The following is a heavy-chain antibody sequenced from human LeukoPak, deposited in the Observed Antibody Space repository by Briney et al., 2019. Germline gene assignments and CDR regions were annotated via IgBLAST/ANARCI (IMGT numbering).Heavy chain of an antibody. V-gene: IGHV4-59*01. CDR1: GGSISSYY. CDR3: AALYSSGWYGDFFDY. CDR2: IYYSGST. D-gene: IGHD6-19*01. J-gene: IGHJ4*02. Sequence: PSETLSLTCTVSGGSISSYYWSWIRQPPGKGLEWIGYIYYSGSTNYNPSLKSRVTISVDTSKNQFSLKLSSVTAADTAVYYCAALYSSGWYGDFFDYWGQGTLVTVSS.